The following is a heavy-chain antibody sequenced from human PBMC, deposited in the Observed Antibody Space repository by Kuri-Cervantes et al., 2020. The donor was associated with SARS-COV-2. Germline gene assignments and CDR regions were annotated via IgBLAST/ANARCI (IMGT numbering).Heavy chain of an antibody. J-gene: IGHJ4*02. V-gene: IGHV3-23*01. CDR2: ISGSGGST. CDR3: ALSSGYYYPNAGFDY. D-gene: IGHD3-22*01. CDR1: GFTFSSYS. Sequence: GESLKISCAASGFTFSSYSMNWVRQAPGKGLEWVSAISGSGGSTYYADSVKGRFTISRDNSKNTLYLQMNSLRAEDTAVYYCALSSGYYYPNAGFDYWGQGTLVTVSS.